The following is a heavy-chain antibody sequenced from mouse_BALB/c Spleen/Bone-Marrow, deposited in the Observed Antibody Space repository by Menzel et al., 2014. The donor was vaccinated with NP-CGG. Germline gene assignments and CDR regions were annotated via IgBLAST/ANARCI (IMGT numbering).Heavy chain of an antibody. D-gene: IGHD1-1*01. V-gene: IGHV1-20*02. CDR3: AREGGYYYGSSPYFDV. Sequence: EVQLVESGPELVKPGASVKISCKASGYSFTGYFINWVMQSHGRSLEWIGRINPYNGDTFYNQEFKGKATLTVDKSSSTAHMELRSLASEDSAVYYCAREGGYYYGSSPYFDVWGAGTTVTVSS. CDR2: INPYNGDT. J-gene: IGHJ1*01. CDR1: GYSFTGYF.